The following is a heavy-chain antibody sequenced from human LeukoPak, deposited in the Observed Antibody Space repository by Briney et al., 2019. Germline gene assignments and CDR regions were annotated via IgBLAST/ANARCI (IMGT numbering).Heavy chain of an antibody. CDR3: AKDSYSKGGY. D-gene: IGHD4-4*01. J-gene: IGHJ4*01. CDR2: INHDGSVK. V-gene: IGHV3-7*01. Sequence: PGGSLRLSCVASGFTFSSSWMAWVRQAPGKGLQWVANINHDGSVKNYVGSVKGRFAISRDNAQNSFYLQMNSLETDDTAVYYCAKDSYSKGGYWGQGTLVTVSS. CDR1: GFTFSSSW.